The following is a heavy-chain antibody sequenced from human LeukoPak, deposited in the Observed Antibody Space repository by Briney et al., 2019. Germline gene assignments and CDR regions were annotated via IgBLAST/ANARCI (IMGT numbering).Heavy chain of an antibody. CDR3: ARDDYAISGTYAFDI. Sequence: SETLSLTCTVSGGSISSYYWSWIRQPPGKGLEWIGRIYTSGSTNYNPSLKSRVTMSVDTSKNQFSLKLSSVTAADTAVYYCARDDYAISGTYAFDIWGQGTMVTVSS. CDR2: IYTSGST. D-gene: IGHD1-14*01. V-gene: IGHV4-4*07. CDR1: GGSISSYY. J-gene: IGHJ3*02.